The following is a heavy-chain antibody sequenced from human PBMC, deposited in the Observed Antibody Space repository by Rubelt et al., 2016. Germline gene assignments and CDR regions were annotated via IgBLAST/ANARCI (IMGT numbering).Heavy chain of an antibody. CDR1: GYTFTSYY. V-gene: IGHV1-46*01. CDR3: ARSPRYDFEDNWFDP. J-gene: IGHJ5*02. CDR2: INPSGGRT. D-gene: IGHD3-3*01. Sequence: QVQLVQSGAEVKKPGASVKVSCKASGYTFTSYYMHWVRQAPGQGLEWMGIINPSGGRTSYAQKFQGRVTMTRGTSTSTVYRELGSLRSEDTAVYYCARSPRYDFEDNWFDPWGQGTLVTVSS.